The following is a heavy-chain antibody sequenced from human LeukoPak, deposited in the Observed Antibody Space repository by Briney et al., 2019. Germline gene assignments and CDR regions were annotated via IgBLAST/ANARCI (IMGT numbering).Heavy chain of an antibody. Sequence: GGSLRLSCAASGFTFSSYSMNWVRQAPGKGLEWVSSISSSSSYIYYADSVKGRFTISRDNAKNSLYLQMNSLRAEDTAVYYSAGEWDIVVVPASPHPAYGMDAWGKGTTVTVSS. CDR3: AGEWDIVVVPASPHPAYGMDA. J-gene: IGHJ6*04. CDR2: ISSSSSYI. V-gene: IGHV3-21*01. D-gene: IGHD2-2*01. CDR1: GFTFSSYS.